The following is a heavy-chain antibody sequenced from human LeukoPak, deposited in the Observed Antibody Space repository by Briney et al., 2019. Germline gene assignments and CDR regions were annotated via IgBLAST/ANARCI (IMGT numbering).Heavy chain of an antibody. CDR3: ARLGSYHDF. CDR2: IHSSGGS. D-gene: IGHD1-26*01. J-gene: IGHJ4*02. Sequence: SETLSLTCTVSGASIGNYYWSWIRQTPEKGLEWMGHIHSSGGSSYYPSLKSRLTLSIDTSRNQLSLMLPSVTAADTAVYFCARLGSYHDFWGQGALVTVSS. V-gene: IGHV4-4*09. CDR1: GASIGNYY.